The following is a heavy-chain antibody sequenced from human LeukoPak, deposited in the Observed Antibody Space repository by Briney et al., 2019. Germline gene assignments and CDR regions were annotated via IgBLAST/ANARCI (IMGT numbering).Heavy chain of an antibody. J-gene: IGHJ4*02. CDR2: IWYDGSKK. D-gene: IGHD5/OR15-5a*01. CDR1: GFTLSSNG. CDR3: ARLQGVSTFDY. V-gene: IGHV3-33*01. Sequence: GGSLRLSCAASGFTLSSNGMQWVRQAPGKGLEWVALIWYDGSKKYYADSVKGRFTISRDNSENTLYLQLSSLRAEDTAIYYCARLQGVSTFDYWGQGTLVTVSS.